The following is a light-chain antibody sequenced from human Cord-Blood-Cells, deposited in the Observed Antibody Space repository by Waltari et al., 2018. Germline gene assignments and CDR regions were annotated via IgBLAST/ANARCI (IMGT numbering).Light chain of an antibody. J-gene: IGKJ4*01. CDR3: QQRSNWLT. V-gene: IGKV3-11*01. Sequence: EIVLTQSPATLSLSPGERATLSCRASQGVSSYLAWYQQKPGQAPRLLIYDASNRATGIPARFGGRGSGTDFTLTISSLGPEDFAVYYCQQRSNWLTFGGGTKVEIK. CDR1: QGVSSY. CDR2: DAS.